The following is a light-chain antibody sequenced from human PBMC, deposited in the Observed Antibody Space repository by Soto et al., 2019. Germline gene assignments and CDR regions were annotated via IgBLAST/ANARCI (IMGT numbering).Light chain of an antibody. CDR1: QSVLYSSNNKNY. J-gene: IGKJ4*01. Sequence: DIVMTQSPDSLSVSLGERATINCKSSQSVLYSSNNKNYLAWYQQKPGQPPKLLIYWASTRESGVPDRFSGSGSGTDFTLTISSLQAEDVAVYYCPQYYGTPLTFGGGTKVEIK. CDR3: PQYYGTPLT. CDR2: WAS. V-gene: IGKV4-1*01.